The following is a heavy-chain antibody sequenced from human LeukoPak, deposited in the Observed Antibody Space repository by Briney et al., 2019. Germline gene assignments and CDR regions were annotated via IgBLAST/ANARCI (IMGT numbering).Heavy chain of an antibody. V-gene: IGHV3-33*01. D-gene: IGHD3-22*01. J-gene: IGHJ4*02. CDR2: IRDDGSNK. CDR3: ARGDSSVYYHYFED. Sequence: GGSLRLSCAASGVTFSSYGMHWVRQAPGQGLEWVAVIRDDGSNKYYADSVKGRFTISRDNSKNTLYLQMNSLRAEDTAVYYCARGDSSVYYHYFEDWGQGTLVTVSS. CDR1: GVTFSSYG.